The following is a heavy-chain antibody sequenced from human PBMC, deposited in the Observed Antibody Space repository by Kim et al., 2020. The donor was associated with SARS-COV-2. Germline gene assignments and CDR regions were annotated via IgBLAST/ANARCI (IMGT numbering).Heavy chain of an antibody. CDR1: GFTFSSYE. D-gene: IGHD6-6*01. J-gene: IGHJ4*02. CDR2: ISSSGSTI. V-gene: IGHV3-48*03. Sequence: GGSLRLSCAASGFTFSSYEMNWVRQAPGKGLEWVSYISSSGSTIYYADSVKGRFTISRDNAKNSLYLQMNSLRAEDTAVYYCVREEGIAARLGYFDYWGQGTLVTVSS. CDR3: VREEGIAARLGYFDY.